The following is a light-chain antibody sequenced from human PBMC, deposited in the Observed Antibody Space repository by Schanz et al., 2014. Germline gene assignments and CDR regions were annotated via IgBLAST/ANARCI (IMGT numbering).Light chain of an antibody. Sequence: QSVLTQPPSASGTPGQRVTISCSGSRSNIGGNNVNWYQQFPGTAPKLLIYGNDHRPSGVPDRFSGSKSGTFASLAISGLQAEDEADYYCAVWDDSLTGVLFGGGTKLTVL. CDR3: AVWDDSLTGVL. CDR1: RSNIGGNN. CDR2: GND. V-gene: IGLV1-44*01. J-gene: IGLJ2*01.